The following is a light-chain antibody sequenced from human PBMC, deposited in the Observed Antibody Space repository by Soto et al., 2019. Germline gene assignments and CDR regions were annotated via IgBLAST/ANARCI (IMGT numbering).Light chain of an antibody. V-gene: IGLV4-69*01. CDR1: SGHSNYP. Sequence: QSVLTQSPSASASLGASVKLTCTLSSGHSNYPIAWHQQQPEKGPRFLLKVNSDGSHNKADGIPDRFSGSSSGAERSLTISSLQSEDEADYYCQTGGIGILLFGGGTKLTVL. CDR2: VNSDGSH. J-gene: IGLJ3*02. CDR3: QTGGIGILL.